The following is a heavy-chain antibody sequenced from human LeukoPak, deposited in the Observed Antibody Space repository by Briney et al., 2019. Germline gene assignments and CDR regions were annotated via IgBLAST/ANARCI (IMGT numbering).Heavy chain of an antibody. Sequence: GRSLKLSCAASGFTFSTYAMHWFRQAPGKGLEWVAVIWYDGSNKYYADSVKGRFTISRDNYKNTLYLQMNSLRAEDTAVYYCAKGKGNYYDRSGYYVLDYWGQGTLVTVSS. D-gene: IGHD3-22*01. V-gene: IGHV3-33*06. CDR3: AKGKGNYYDRSGYYVLDY. CDR2: IWYDGSNK. J-gene: IGHJ4*02. CDR1: GFTFSTYA.